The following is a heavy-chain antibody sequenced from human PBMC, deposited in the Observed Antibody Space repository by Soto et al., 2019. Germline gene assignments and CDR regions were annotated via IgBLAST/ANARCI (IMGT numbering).Heavy chain of an antibody. D-gene: IGHD2-15*01. J-gene: IGHJ4*02. Sequence: QVQLVESGGGVVQPGRSLRLSCAASGFTFSSYAMHWVRQAPGKGLEWVAVISYDGSNKYYADSVKGRFTISRDNYKNTLYLQMNSLRAEDTAVYYCARGPQSGGFDSWGQGTLVTGSS. V-gene: IGHV3-30-3*01. CDR1: GFTFSSYA. CDR3: ARGPQSGGFDS. CDR2: ISYDGSNK.